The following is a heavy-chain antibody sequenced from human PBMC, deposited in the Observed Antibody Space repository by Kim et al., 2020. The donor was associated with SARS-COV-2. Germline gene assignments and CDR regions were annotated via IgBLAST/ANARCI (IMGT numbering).Heavy chain of an antibody. Sequence: SVKVSCKASGGTFSSYTISWVRQAPGQGLEWMGRIIPILGIANYAQKFQGRVTITADKSTSTAYMELSSLRSEDTAVYYCARDGGGGGKLSSGYYYSPYYYYGMDVWGHGPTVTVSS. CDR1: GGTFSSYT. CDR2: IIPILGIA. CDR3: ARDGGGGGKLSSGYYYSPYYYYGMDV. D-gene: IGHD3-22*01. V-gene: IGHV1-69*04. J-gene: IGHJ6*02.